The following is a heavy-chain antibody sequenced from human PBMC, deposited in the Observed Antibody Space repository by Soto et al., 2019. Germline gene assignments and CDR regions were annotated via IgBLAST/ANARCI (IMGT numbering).Heavy chain of an antibody. J-gene: IGHJ5*02. Sequence: LSLTCAVSGGSISSGGYSWSWIRQPPGKGLEWIGYIYHSGSTYYNPSLKSRVTISVDRSKNQFSLKLSSVTAADTAVYYCARAPTVRGWFDPWGQGTLVTVSS. D-gene: IGHD4-17*01. CDR1: GGSISSGGYS. CDR2: IYHSGST. V-gene: IGHV4-30-2*01. CDR3: ARAPTVRGWFDP.